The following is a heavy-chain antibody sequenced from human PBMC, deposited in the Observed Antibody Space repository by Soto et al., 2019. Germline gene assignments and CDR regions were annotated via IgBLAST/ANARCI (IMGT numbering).Heavy chain of an antibody. D-gene: IGHD3-22*01. CDR1: GFTFSSYA. CDR3: AKDLYVITLPSVDY. J-gene: IGHJ4*02. CDR2: ISGSGGST. V-gene: IGHV3-23*01. Sequence: QTGGSLRLSCAASGFTFSSYAMSWVRQAPGKGLEWVSAISGSGGSTYYADSVKGRFTISRDNSKNTLYLQMNSLRAEDTAVYYCAKDLYVITLPSVDYWGQGTLVTVSS.